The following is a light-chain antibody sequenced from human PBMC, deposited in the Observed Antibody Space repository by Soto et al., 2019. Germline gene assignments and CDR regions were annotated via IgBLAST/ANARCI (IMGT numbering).Light chain of an antibody. Sequence: EIVLTQSPGTLSLSPGERATLSCRASQSVSSSYLAWYQQKPGQAPRLLIYGASSSATGIPDRFSGSGSGTDFTLTISRLEPEDFAVYYCQQYGSSPPETFGQWTKVEIK. CDR1: QSVSSSY. V-gene: IGKV3-20*01. J-gene: IGKJ1*01. CDR2: GAS. CDR3: QQYGSSPPET.